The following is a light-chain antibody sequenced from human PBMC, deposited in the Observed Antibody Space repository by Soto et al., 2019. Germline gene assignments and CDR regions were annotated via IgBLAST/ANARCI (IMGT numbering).Light chain of an antibody. V-gene: IGKV2-28*01. CDR1: QSLLHSVGYNY. J-gene: IGKJ1*01. CDR2: LGS. Sequence: DIVLTQSPLTLPVTPGEPASISCRSSQSLLHSVGYNYLDWYLQKPGQSPQLLIYLGSNWASGVPDRFSGSGSGTDFTLRISRVEAEDVGVYYCMQALQTPTFGQGTKVEIK. CDR3: MQALQTPT.